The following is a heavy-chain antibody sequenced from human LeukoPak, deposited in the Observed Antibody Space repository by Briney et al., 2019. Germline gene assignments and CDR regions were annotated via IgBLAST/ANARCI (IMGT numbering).Heavy chain of an antibody. D-gene: IGHD2-8*01. CDR3: ARHKQTGYYPAGFDP. V-gene: IGHV4-59*08. Sequence: PSETLSLTCAVYGGSISSYYWSWIRQPPGKGLEWIGYIYYSGSTNYNPSLKSRVTISVDTSKNQFSLKLSSVTAADTAVYYCARHKQTGYYPAGFDPWGQGTLVTVSS. CDR2: IYYSGST. CDR1: GGSISSYY. J-gene: IGHJ5*02.